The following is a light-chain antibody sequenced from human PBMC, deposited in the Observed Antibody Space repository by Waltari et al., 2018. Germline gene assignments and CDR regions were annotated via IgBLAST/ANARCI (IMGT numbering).Light chain of an antibody. V-gene: IGLV2-14*01. CDR2: EVN. J-gene: IGLJ3*02. CDR3: CSHSSSSTLVL. Sequence: QSALTQPASVSGSPGQSITISCTGTTTAVGAYNFVSWYQQHPGEVPKLLIYEVNNRPSGVSDRFSGSRSGNTASLTSSGLLAEDEADYYCCSHSSSSTLVLFGGGTKVTVL. CDR1: TTAVGAYNF.